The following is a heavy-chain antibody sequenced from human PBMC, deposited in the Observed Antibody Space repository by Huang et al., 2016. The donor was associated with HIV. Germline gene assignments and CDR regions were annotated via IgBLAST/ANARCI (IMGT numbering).Heavy chain of an antibody. D-gene: IGHD3-10*01. CDR2: ITASSSFK. CDR3: VRENYGSGSTLHWFDP. CDR1: GFSFDSFA. J-gene: IGHJ5*02. Sequence: DVQLVESGGGLVKPGGSLRLSCAASGFSFDSFAMHWVRQAPGKGLEWVASITASSSFKDYAVSLTGRCTVSRDNAKNSLYLQMNSLRPEDTAVYYCVRENYGSGSTLHWFDPWGQGTLVTVSS. V-gene: IGHV3-21*01.